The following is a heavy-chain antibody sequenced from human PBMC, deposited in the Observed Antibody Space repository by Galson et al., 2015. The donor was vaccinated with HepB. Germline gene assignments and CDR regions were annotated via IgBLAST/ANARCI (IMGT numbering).Heavy chain of an antibody. CDR2: IIPVLGTA. J-gene: IGHJ4*02. V-gene: IGHV1-69*10. CDR1: GGTLSSNA. D-gene: IGHD3-22*01. Sequence: SVKVSCKAFGGTLSSNAINWVRQAPGQGLEWMGGIIPVLGTAHYAEKFQGRVTINSDTSKNQFSLHLNSVTPDDTAIYYCARQDYCYDSNCQGGGFDYWGQGTLVTVSS. CDR3: ARQDYCYDSNCQGGGFDY.